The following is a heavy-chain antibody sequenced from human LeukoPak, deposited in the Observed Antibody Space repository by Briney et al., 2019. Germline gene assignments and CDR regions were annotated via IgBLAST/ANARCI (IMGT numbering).Heavy chain of an antibody. V-gene: IGHV4-30-2*01. CDR1: GGSISSGGYS. J-gene: IGHJ4*02. Sequence: SETLSLTCAVSGGSISSGGYSWSWIRQPPGKGLEWIGYIYHSGSTYYNPSLKSRVTISVDRSKNQFSLELSSVTAADTAVYYCARARRDCSGGSCFTNWGQGTLVTVSS. CDR2: IYHSGST. CDR3: ARARRDCSGGSCFTN. D-gene: IGHD2-15*01.